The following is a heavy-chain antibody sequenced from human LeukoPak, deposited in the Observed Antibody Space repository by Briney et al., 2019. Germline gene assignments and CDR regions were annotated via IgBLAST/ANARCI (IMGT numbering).Heavy chain of an antibody. Sequence: ASVKVSCKASGGTFSSYAISWVRQAPGQGLEWMGGIIPIFGTANYVQKFQGRVTITADESTSTAYMELSSLRSEDTAVYYCARDQRITIFGVAPWFDPWGQGTLVTVSS. CDR3: ARDQRITIFGVAPWFDP. CDR2: IIPIFGTA. D-gene: IGHD3-3*01. CDR1: GGTFSSYA. V-gene: IGHV1-69*13. J-gene: IGHJ5*02.